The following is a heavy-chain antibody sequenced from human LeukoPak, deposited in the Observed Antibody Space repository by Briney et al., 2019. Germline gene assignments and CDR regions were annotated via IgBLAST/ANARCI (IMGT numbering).Heavy chain of an antibody. V-gene: IGHV4-39*01. Sequence: SETLSLTCTVSGGSISSSSYYWGWIRQPPGKGLEWIGSIYYSGSTYYNPSLKSRVTISVDTSKNQFSLKLSSVTAADTAVYYCARGPKSYIVVVVAASRWLDPWGQGTLVTVSS. J-gene: IGHJ5*02. CDR1: GGSISSSSYY. D-gene: IGHD2-15*01. CDR2: IYYSGST. CDR3: ARGPKSYIVVVVAASRWLDP.